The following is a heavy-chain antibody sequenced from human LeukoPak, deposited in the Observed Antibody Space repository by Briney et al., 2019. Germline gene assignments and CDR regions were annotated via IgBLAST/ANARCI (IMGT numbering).Heavy chain of an antibody. CDR2: IYPGDSDT. CDR3: ASHSGLTPEGMDV. D-gene: IGHD3-9*01. V-gene: IGHV5-51*01. J-gene: IGHJ6*02. Sequence: GESLKISCKGSGYSFTSYWIGWVRQMPGTGLEWMGIIYPGDSDTRYSPSFQGQGTISADKSISTAYLQWSSLKASDTAMYYCASHSGLTPEGMDVWGQGTTVTVSS. CDR1: GYSFTSYW.